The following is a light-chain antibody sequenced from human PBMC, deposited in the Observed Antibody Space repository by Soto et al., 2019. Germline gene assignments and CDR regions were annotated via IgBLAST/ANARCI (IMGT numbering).Light chain of an antibody. CDR1: NGHSSYA. J-gene: IGLJ3*02. CDR3: QTWGTGIQV. CDR2: LNSDGSH. Sequence: QLVLTQSPSASASLGASVKLTCTLTNGHSSYAIAWHQQQPEKGPRYLMKLNSDGSHSKGDGIPDRFSGSSSGAERYLTISSLQSEDEADYYCQTWGTGIQVFGGGTKLTVL. V-gene: IGLV4-69*01.